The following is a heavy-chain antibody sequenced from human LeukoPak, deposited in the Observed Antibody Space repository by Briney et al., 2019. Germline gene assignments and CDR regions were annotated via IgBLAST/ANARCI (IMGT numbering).Heavy chain of an antibody. J-gene: IGHJ4*02. V-gene: IGHV3-7*01. CDR2: INPDGSNM. CDR3: VSGFLQWLY. CDR1: GFSFSSYW. Sequence: GGSLRLSCAASGFSFSSYWMSWVRQAPGKGPEGVANINPDGSNMLYVDSVKGRFTISRDNAKNSLYLQMNNLRAEDTAVYFCVSGFLQWLYWGQGTLVTVSS. D-gene: IGHD3-3*01.